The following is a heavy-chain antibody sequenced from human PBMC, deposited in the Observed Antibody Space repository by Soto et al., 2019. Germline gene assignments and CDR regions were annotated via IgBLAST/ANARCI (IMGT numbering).Heavy chain of an antibody. V-gene: IGHV4-59*01. CDR2: VYYSGTT. D-gene: IGHD2-2*02. CDR3: ARSVAIRDYFDY. J-gene: IGHJ4*02. Sequence: PSETLSLTCTVSDVPITPYYWSWIRQPPGQGLEWIGYVYYSGTTNYNPSLKSRVTISVDRSMSQFSLRLSSVTAADTAVYYCARSVAIRDYFDYWGQGILVTVSS. CDR1: DVPITPYY.